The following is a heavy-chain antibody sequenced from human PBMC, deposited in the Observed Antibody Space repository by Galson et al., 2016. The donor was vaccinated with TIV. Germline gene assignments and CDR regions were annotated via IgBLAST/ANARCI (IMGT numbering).Heavy chain of an antibody. J-gene: IGHJ4*02. CDR3: ARDAPYSSSWSIDY. Sequence: SVKVSCKASGYTFTNYGISWVRQAPGQGLEWMGWISGYDTNTEYVQKLQDRVTMTRDTSTSTAHMELRSLRYDDTAVYYCARDAPYSSSWSIDYWGQGSLVTVSS. CDR1: GYTFTNYG. D-gene: IGHD6-13*01. V-gene: IGHV1-18*04. CDR2: ISGYDTNT.